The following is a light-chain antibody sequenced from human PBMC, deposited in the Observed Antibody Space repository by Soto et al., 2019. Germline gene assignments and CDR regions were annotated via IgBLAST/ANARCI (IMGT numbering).Light chain of an antibody. Sequence: DIKMTQSPSSLSASVGDRVTITCRASQGISNYLAWYQQKPGKVPKLLIYAASTLQSGVPSRFSGSGSGTDFTLTISSMQPEDVATYSCLKYISAPYTFGQGTKLEIK. CDR1: QGISNY. V-gene: IGKV1-27*01. J-gene: IGKJ2*01. CDR2: AAS. CDR3: LKYISAPYT.